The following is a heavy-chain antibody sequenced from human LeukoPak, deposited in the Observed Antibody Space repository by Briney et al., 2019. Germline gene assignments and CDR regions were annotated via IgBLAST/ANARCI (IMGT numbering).Heavy chain of an antibody. D-gene: IGHD6-13*01. J-gene: IGHJ4*02. CDR3: AKVKASYSSSCLLDY. V-gene: IGHV3-30*18. Sequence: QAGGSLRLSCAASGFTFSSYGMHWVRQAPGKGLEWVAVISYDGSNKYYAGSVKGRFTISRDNSKNALYLQMNSLRAEDTAVYYCAKVKASYSSSCLLDYWGQGTLVTVSS. CDR2: ISYDGSNK. CDR1: GFTFSSYG.